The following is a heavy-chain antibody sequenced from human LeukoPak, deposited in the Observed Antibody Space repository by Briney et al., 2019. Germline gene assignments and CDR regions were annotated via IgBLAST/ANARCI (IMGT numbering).Heavy chain of an antibody. CDR1: GYTFTSYD. Sequence: ASVKVSCKASGYTFTSYDIYWVRQATGQGLEWMGWMNPNSGNTGYAQKFQGRVTITRNTSISTAYMELSSLRSEDTAVYYCARGDYDFWSGYPFDYWGQGTLVTVSS. CDR2: MNPNSGNT. J-gene: IGHJ4*02. V-gene: IGHV1-8*03. D-gene: IGHD3-3*01. CDR3: ARGDYDFWSGYPFDY.